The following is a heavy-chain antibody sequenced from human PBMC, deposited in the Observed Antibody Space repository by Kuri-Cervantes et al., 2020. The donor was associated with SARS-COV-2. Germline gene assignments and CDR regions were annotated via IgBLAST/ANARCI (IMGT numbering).Heavy chain of an antibody. J-gene: IGHJ4*02. CDR2: IGTAGDT. Sequence: GGSLRLSCAACGFTFSSYNMNWVRQATGKGLEWVSAIGTAGDTYYPDSVKGQFTISRENAKNSLYLQMNSLRAGDTAVYYCARDRLELCWVLWEEFDYWGQGTLVTVSS. CDR3: ARDRLELCWVLWEEFDY. D-gene: IGHD1-7*01. V-gene: IGHV3-13*03. CDR1: GFTFSSYN.